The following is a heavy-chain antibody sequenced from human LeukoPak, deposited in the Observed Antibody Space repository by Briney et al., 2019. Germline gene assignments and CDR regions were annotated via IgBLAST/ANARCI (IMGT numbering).Heavy chain of an antibody. J-gene: IGHJ4*02. Sequence: PSETLSLTCTVSGGSISSSSYYWGWIRQPPGKGPEWIGSIYYSGSTYYNPSLKSRVTISADTPKNQFSLKLSSVTAADTAVYYCARHGYDSIGYLYAVDYWGQGTLVTVSS. D-gene: IGHD3-22*01. CDR1: GGSISSSSYY. CDR3: ARHGYDSIGYLYAVDY. CDR2: IYYSGST. V-gene: IGHV4-39*01.